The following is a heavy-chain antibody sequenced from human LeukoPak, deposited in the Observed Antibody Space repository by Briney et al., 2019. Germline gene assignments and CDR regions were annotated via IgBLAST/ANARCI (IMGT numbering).Heavy chain of an antibody. J-gene: IGHJ4*02. D-gene: IGHD1-26*01. CDR1: GFTFSSYA. CDR3: AKESVGATDY. Sequence: PGGSLRLSCAASGFTFSSYAMTWVRQAPGKGLEWVSGISGSGGSTYYADSVKGRFTISRDSSKNTLFLQMNSLRAEDTAVYYCAKESVGATDYWGQGTLVTVSS. V-gene: IGHV3-23*01. CDR2: ISGSGGST.